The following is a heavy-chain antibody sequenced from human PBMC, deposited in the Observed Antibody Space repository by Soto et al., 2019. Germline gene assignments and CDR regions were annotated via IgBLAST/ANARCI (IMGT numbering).Heavy chain of an antibody. CDR1: GFTFSAYN. Sequence: EVQLVESGGGMVKPGGSLRLSCAASGFTFSAYNMEWVRQAPGKGLAWVSSISRSGHYMDYADSVKGRFTISRDNIENSLHLQMNSLPAEDTAVYYCASEYASSWSDYCYHWGQGALVTVSS. J-gene: IGHJ4*02. D-gene: IGHD6-13*01. CDR2: ISRSGHYM. V-gene: IGHV3-21*02. CDR3: ASEYASSWSDYCYH.